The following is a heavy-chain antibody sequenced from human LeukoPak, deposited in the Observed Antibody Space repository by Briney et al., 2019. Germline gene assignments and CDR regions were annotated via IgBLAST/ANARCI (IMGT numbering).Heavy chain of an antibody. D-gene: IGHD2/OR15-2a*01. J-gene: IGHJ4*02. V-gene: IGHV3-21*05. CDR1: GFTFSSYS. CDR2: ITSNSDHR. CDR3: ARSFVSLFHFDY. Sequence: GSLRLSCAASGFTFSSYSMNWVRQAPGKGLEWVSYITSNSDHRFYVPSVRGRFTISRDNTKNLLYLQMNSLRAEDTAVYYCARSFVSLFHFDYWGQGTLVTVSS.